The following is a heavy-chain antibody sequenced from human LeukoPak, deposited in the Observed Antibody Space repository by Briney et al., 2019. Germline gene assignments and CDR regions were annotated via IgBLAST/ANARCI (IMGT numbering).Heavy chain of an antibody. CDR3: ARGRGIRGITMVRGVKAGAFDI. CDR2: INHSGST. D-gene: IGHD3-10*01. V-gene: IGHV4-34*01. J-gene: IGHJ3*02. CDR1: GGSFSGYY. Sequence: PSETLSLICAVYGGSFSGYYWSWICQPPGKGLEWIGEINHSGSTNYNPSLKSRVTISVDTSKNQFSLKLSSVTAADTAVYYCARGRGIRGITMVRGVKAGAFDIWGQGTMVTVSS.